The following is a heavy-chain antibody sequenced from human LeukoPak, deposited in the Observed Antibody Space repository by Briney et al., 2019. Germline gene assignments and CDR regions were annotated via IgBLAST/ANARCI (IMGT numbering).Heavy chain of an antibody. CDR2: SNPNSGGT. D-gene: IGHD3/OR15-3a*01. CDR3: ARDPDGLRWFDP. J-gene: IGHJ5*02. Sequence: ASVTVSCKASGYTFTGYYMHWVRQAPGQGLEWMGWSNPNSGGTNYEQKFQGRVTMTRDTPISTAYMELSRLRSDDTAVYDCARDPDGLRWFDPWGQGTLVTVSS. CDR1: GYTFTGYY. V-gene: IGHV1-2*02.